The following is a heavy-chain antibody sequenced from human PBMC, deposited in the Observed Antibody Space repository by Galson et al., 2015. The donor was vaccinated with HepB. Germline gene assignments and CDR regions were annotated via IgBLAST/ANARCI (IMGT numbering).Heavy chain of an antibody. Sequence: SVKVSCKASGYTFTSYGISWVRQAPGQGLEWMGWISAYNGNTNYAQKLQGRVTMTTDTSTSTAYMELRSLRSDDTAVYYCAGDKQQLAYYYYGMDVWGQGTTVTVSS. CDR3: AGDKQQLAYYYYGMDV. CDR1: GYTFTSYG. CDR2: ISAYNGNT. V-gene: IGHV1-18*04. D-gene: IGHD6-13*01. J-gene: IGHJ6*02.